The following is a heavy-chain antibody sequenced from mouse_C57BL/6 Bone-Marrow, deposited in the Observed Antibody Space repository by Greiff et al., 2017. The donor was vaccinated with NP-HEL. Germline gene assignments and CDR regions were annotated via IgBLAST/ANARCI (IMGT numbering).Heavy chain of an antibody. D-gene: IGHD1-1*01. CDR2: ISDGGSYT. V-gene: IGHV5-4*01. CDR3: ARDRTTVVAGGDFDY. CDR1: GFTFSSYA. J-gene: IGHJ2*01. Sequence: EVMLVESGGGLVKPGGSLKLSCAASGFTFSSYAMSWVRQTPEKRLEWVATISDGGSYTYYPDNVKGRFTISRDNAKNNLYLQMSHLKSEDTAMYYCARDRTTVVAGGDFDYWGQGTTLTVSS.